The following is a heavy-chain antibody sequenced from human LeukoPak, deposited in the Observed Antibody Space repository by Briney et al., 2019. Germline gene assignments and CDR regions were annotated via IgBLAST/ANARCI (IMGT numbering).Heavy chain of an antibody. CDR3: AADDQQLIL. CDR1: GGTFSSYA. V-gene: IGHV1-58*02. J-gene: IGHJ4*02. D-gene: IGHD4-11*01. Sequence: SVKVSCKASGGTFSSYAISWVRQARGQRLEWLGWIVVGSGKTNYAQRMQERVTITRDKSTSTAYMELSSLRSEDTAVYYCAADDQQLILWGQGTLVTVSS. CDR2: IVVGSGKT.